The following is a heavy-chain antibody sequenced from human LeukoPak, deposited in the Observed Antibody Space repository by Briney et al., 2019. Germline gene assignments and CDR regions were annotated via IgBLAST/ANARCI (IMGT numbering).Heavy chain of an antibody. CDR1: GYTLTELS. J-gene: IGHJ5*02. Sequence: ASVKVSCKVSGYTLTELSMHWVRQAPGQGLEWMGWINPNINGTNYAQKFQGRVTMTGDRSISTAYMEMSRLRSDDTAVYYCARAKIVVVPAAIPAFDPWGQGTLVTVSS. CDR2: INPNINGT. V-gene: IGHV1-2*02. CDR3: ARAKIVVVPAAIPAFDP. D-gene: IGHD2-2*01.